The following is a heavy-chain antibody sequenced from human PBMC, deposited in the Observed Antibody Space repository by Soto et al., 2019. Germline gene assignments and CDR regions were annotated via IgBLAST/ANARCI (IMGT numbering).Heavy chain of an antibody. V-gene: IGHV3-15*01. Sequence: EVQLVESGGGLVKPGGSLRLSCAASGFTFSNAWMSWVRQAPGKGLEWVGRIKSKTDGGTTDYAAPVKGRFTISRDDSKNTLYLQMNSLKTEDTAVYYCTTIVAYFDWLLPPGPFDYWGQGTLVTVSS. J-gene: IGHJ4*02. CDR3: TTIVAYFDWLLPPGPFDY. CDR2: IKSKTDGGTT. CDR1: GFTFSNAW. D-gene: IGHD3-9*01.